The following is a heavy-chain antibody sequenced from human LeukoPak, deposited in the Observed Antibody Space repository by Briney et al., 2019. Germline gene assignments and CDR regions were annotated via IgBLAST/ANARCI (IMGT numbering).Heavy chain of an antibody. CDR3: ARVRGSSWYDAFDI. CDR2: IKQDGSEK. V-gene: IGHV3-7*01. D-gene: IGHD6-13*01. J-gene: IGHJ3*02. CDR1: GFTFSSYW. Sequence: GGPLRLSCAASGFTFSSYWMTWVRQAPGKGLEWVANIKQDGSEKYYVDSVKGRFTISRDNAKNSLYLQMNSLRAEDTAVYYCARVRGSSWYDAFDIWGQGTMVTVSS.